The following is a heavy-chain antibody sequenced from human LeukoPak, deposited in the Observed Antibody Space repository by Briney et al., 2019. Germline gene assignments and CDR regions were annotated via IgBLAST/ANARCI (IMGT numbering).Heavy chain of an antibody. Sequence: SETLSLICTVSGVSINSHYWNWIRQPPGKGLEWIGHIYYTGTTNYNPSLKSRVTISVDRPKNHFSLKLKSVTNADTAVYYCARAGPWQIDPWGQGILVTVSS. J-gene: IGHJ5*02. CDR2: IYYTGTT. CDR3: ARAGPWQIDP. D-gene: IGHD3-10*01. CDR1: GVSINSHY. V-gene: IGHV4-59*11.